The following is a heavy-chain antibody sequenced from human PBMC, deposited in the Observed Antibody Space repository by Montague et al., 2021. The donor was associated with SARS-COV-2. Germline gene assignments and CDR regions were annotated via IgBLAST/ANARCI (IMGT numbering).Heavy chain of an antibody. Sequence: SETLSLTCAVSGGSFSDYHWTWIRQSPGGGLEWIGQINYCGSTKYNPSLRSRATISIDTSKNQFSLKLTSVTAADTAVYYCARGAPGYWGQGTLVTVSS. J-gene: IGHJ4*02. CDR1: GGSFSDYH. V-gene: IGHV4-34*01. CDR3: ARGAPGY. CDR2: INYCGST. D-gene: IGHD1-1*01.